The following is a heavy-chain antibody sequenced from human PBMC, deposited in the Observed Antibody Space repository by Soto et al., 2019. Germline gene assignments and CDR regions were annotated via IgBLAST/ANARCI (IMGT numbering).Heavy chain of an antibody. CDR1: GFSFSSYW. J-gene: IGHJ4*02. Sequence: EVQVVESGGDLVQPGGSLRLSCGTSGFSFSSYWMSWVRQAPGRGLEWLANVKQDGSKTYYVDSVKGRFVISRDNTKNSVFLQMNSLTVEDTAVYFCASQRHYGEHDYWGQGTLVTVSS. CDR3: ASQRHYGEHDY. CDR2: VKQDGSKT. D-gene: IGHD4-17*01. V-gene: IGHV3-7*01.